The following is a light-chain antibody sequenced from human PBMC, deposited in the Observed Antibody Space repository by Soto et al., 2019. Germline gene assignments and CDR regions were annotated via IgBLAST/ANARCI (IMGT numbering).Light chain of an antibody. J-gene: IGLJ3*02. CDR1: SSDVGGYNY. CDR3: CSFAGSYTYGV. Sequence: QSALTQPRSVSGSPGQSVTIYCTGTSSDVGGYNYVSCYQQHPGKAPKVMIYDVSKRPSGVPDRFSGSKSGNTASLSIFGLQAEDEADYYCCSFAGSYTYGVFGGGTKLTVL. CDR2: DVS. V-gene: IGLV2-11*01.